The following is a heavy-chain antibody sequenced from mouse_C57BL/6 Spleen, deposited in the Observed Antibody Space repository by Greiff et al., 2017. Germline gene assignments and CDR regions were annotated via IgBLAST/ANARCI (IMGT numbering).Heavy chain of an antibody. V-gene: IGHV1-74*01. CDR3: AIGGTTVVDFDY. CDR1: GYTFTSYW. J-gene: IGHJ2*01. Sequence: QVQLQQPGAELVKPGASVKVSCKASGYTFTSYWMPWVKQRPGQGLEWIGRIHPSDSDTNYNQQFKGKATLTVDKSSSTAYMQLSSLASEDSAGYYCAIGGTTVVDFDYWGQGTTLTVAA. CDR2: IHPSDSDT. D-gene: IGHD1-1*01.